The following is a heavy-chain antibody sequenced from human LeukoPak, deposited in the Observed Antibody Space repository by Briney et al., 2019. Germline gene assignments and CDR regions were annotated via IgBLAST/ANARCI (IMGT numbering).Heavy chain of an antibody. CDR1: GFTFSSYG. CDR2: IKQDGSAK. CDR3: ARFSGRN. D-gene: IGHD2-15*01. V-gene: IGHV3-7*01. J-gene: IGHJ4*02. Sequence: QPGRSLRLSCAASGFTFSSYGMHWVRQAPGKGLEWVANIKQDGSAKYYVDSVKGRFTISRDNAKNSLYLQMGSLRAEDTAVYYCARFSGRNWGQGTLVTVSS.